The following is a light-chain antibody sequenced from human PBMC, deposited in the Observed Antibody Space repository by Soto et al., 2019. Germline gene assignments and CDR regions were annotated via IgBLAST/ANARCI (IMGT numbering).Light chain of an antibody. Sequence: EIVLTQPPGTLSLSPGERATLSCRASQSVSSSYLSWYQQNPHQTPRLFIADTFSRSTGLLARFSSSGSGTDVILTISSLQPEDFSVYYYQHYGSSPTCTFGQGTKVDI. CDR1: QSVSSSY. V-gene: IGKV3-20*01. CDR2: DTF. J-gene: IGKJ1*01. CDR3: QHYGSSPTCT.